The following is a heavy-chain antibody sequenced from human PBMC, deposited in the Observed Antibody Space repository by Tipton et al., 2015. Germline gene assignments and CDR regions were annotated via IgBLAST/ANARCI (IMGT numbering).Heavy chain of an antibody. Sequence: SLRLSCAASGFTFRDHAMSWVRQAPGKGLEWLAVVSSGGGSTFYADSVQGRFTISRDNSKDTLYLQMNSLRADDTAVYYCARSNSPNENYFDYWGQGTLVTVSS. CDR1: GFTFRDHA. J-gene: IGHJ4*02. CDR3: ARSNSPNENYFDY. CDR2: VSSGGGST. D-gene: IGHD2-8*01. V-gene: IGHV3-23*01.